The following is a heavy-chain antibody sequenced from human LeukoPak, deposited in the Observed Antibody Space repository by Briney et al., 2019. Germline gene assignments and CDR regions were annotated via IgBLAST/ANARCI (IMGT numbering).Heavy chain of an antibody. J-gene: IGHJ4*02. D-gene: IGHD4-17*01. CDR2: IHSSGST. CDR1: GGSIANYY. CDR3: ARGPTVTTDY. V-gene: IGHV4-59*01. Sequence: SETLSLTCTVSGGSIANYYWNWFRNPQGKGLEWIGYIHSSGSTNYNPSLNSRVTISLDTSKSQFSLSLSSVTAADTAVYYCARGPTVTTDYWGQGTLVTVSS.